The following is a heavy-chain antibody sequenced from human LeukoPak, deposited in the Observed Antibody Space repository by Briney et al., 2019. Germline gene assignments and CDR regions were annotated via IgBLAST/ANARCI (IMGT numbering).Heavy chain of an antibody. D-gene: IGHD2-15*01. CDR2: IVVGSGNT. CDR3: AAVIGSGGDPGLFDY. Sequence: SVKVSCKASGFTFTSSAMQWVRQARGQRLEWIGWIVVGSGNTNYAQKFQERVTITRGMSTSTAYMQLSSLRSEDTAVYYCAAVIGSGGDPGLFDYWGQGTLVTVSS. J-gene: IGHJ4*02. CDR1: GFTFTSSA. V-gene: IGHV1-58*02.